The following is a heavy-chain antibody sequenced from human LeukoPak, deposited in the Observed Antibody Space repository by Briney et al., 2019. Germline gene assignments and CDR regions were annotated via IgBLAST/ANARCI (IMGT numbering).Heavy chain of an antibody. CDR3: ATAVYDSFRSHSDY. J-gene: IGHJ4*02. V-gene: IGHV3-23*01. D-gene: IGHD3-3*01. Sequence: SGGSLRLSCAPSGFTFTNYAMNWVRQAPGKGLECVSVISGSGGSTYYADSVKGRFTISRDNSKNTLYLQMNSLRAEDTAVYYCATAVYDSFRSHSDYWGQGTLVTVSS. CDR2: ISGSGGST. CDR1: GFTFTNYA.